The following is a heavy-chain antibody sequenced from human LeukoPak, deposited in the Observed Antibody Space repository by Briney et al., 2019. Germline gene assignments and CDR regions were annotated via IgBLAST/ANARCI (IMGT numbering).Heavy chain of an antibody. D-gene: IGHD1-26*01. J-gene: IGHJ4*02. CDR2: IKQDGSEK. Sequence: PGGSLRLSCAASGFTFSSYGMSWVRQAPGKGLEWVANIKQDGSEKYYVDSVKGRFTISRDNAKNSLYLQMNSLRAEDTAVYYCARGVVGATYYFDYWGQGTLVTVSS. CDR3: ARGVVGATYYFDY. CDR1: GFTFSSYG. V-gene: IGHV3-7*01.